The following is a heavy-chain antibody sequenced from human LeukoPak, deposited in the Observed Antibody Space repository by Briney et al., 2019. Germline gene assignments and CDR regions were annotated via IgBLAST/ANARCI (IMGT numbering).Heavy chain of an antibody. V-gene: IGHV3-15*01. J-gene: IGHJ6*03. D-gene: IGHD2-2*01. Sequence: GGSLRLSCAASGFTFSNAWMSWVRQAPGKGLEWVGRIKSKTDGGTTDYAAPVKGRFTISRDDSKNTLYLQMNSPKTEDTAVYYCTTGPPIVVVPAARYYYYYMDVWGKGTTVTVSS. CDR2: IKSKTDGGTT. CDR1: GFTFSNAW. CDR3: TTGPPIVVVPAARYYYYYMDV.